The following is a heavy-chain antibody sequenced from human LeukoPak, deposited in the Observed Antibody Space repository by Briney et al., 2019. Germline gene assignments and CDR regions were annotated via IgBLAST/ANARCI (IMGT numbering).Heavy chain of an antibody. J-gene: IGHJ4*02. CDR3: ATGLGYCSSTSCYLDY. D-gene: IGHD2-2*01. Sequence: ASVKVSCKVSGYTLTELSMHWVRQAPGKGLEWMGGFDPEDGETIYAQKFRGRVTMTEDTSTDTAYMELSSLRSEDTAVYYCATGLGYCSSTSCYLDYWGQGTLVTVSS. CDR2: FDPEDGET. CDR1: GYTLTELS. V-gene: IGHV1-24*01.